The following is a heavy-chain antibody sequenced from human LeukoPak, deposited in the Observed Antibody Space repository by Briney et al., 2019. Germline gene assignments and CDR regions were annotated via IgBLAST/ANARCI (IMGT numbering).Heavy chain of an antibody. Sequence: SETLSLPCTVSGDSINSTKYYWGWIRQPPGKGLEWVGHIYFSGSTNYNPSLKSRVTISVDTSRNQFSLRLTSVTAADTAVYYCARDDRDPYYYDTSGYTYWGHGTLVTVSS. CDR1: GDSINSTKYY. V-gene: IGHV4-61*01. D-gene: IGHD3-22*01. CDR3: ARDDRDPYYYDTSGYTY. CDR2: IYFSGST. J-gene: IGHJ4*01.